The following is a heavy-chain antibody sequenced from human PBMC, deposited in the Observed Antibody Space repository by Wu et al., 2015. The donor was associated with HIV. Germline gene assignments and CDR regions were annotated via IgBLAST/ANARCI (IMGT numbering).Heavy chain of an antibody. CDR1: GNSLIDLS. CDR3: ARDAGYYYYGLDV. J-gene: IGHJ6*02. V-gene: IGHV1-24*01. Sequence: QVQLVQSGAEVKKPGASVKVSCMVSGNSLIDLSMHWVRQAPGKGLEWMGGFYPEEGKTIFAQKFQGRVTMTEDTSTDTTYLELSSLRSEDTAVYYCARDAGYYYYGLDVWGQGTTVTVSS. CDR2: FYPEEGKT.